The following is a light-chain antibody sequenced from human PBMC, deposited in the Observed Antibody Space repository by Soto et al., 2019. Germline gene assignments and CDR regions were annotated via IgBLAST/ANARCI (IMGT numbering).Light chain of an antibody. CDR2: AAS. CDR3: LQLHSYPLT. J-gene: IGKJ4*01. V-gene: IGKV1-9*01. Sequence: IQLTQSPSSLSASVGDRVTITCRASQGINTYLAWYQETPGRAPKLLVYAASTLESGVPSRFSGSGSGTDYTLTISSLQPEDFATYYCLQLHSYPLTFGGGTKVEIK. CDR1: QGINTY.